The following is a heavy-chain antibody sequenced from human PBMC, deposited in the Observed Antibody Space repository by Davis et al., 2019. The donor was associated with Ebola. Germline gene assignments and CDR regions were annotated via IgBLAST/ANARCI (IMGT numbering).Heavy chain of an antibody. Sequence: PGGSLRLSCAASGFTFSSYAMSWVRQAPGKGLEWVSAISGSGGSTYYADSVKGRFTISRDNSKNTLYLQMNSLRAEDTAVYYCARDLSGYTYYFDYWGQGTLVTVSS. V-gene: IGHV3-23*01. CDR2: ISGSGGST. D-gene: IGHD3-22*01. J-gene: IGHJ4*02. CDR3: ARDLSGYTYYFDY. CDR1: GFTFSSYA.